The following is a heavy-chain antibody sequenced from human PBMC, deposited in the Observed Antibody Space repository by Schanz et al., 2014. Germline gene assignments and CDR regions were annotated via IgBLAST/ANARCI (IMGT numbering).Heavy chain of an antibody. V-gene: IGHV1-18*04. D-gene: IGHD3-10*01. J-gene: IGHJ6*02. CDR1: GYTFTSYG. CDR2: ISGYNGNT. Sequence: QVQLVQSGGEVKKPGASVKVSCKASGYTFTSYGISWVRQAPGQGLEWMGWISGYNGNTNYAQKIHGRVTMTTDTAISTASMELRSLRSEDTAGYYCASYTMGGNFVLDVWGQGTTVTVSS. CDR3: ASYTMGGNFVLDV.